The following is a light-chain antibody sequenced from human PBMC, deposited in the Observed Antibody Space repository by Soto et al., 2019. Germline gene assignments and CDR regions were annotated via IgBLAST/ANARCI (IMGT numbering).Light chain of an antibody. J-gene: IGKJ2*01. V-gene: IGKV3-15*01. Sequence: EIVMTQSPATLSVSPGERATLSCRASQSVSINLAWYQQKPGQAPRLLIYGASTRATVIPAGFSGSGSGTEFTLTISRLQPEDFATYYCQQNYNTATLGQGTKVDIK. CDR2: GAS. CDR1: QSVSIN. CDR3: QQNYNTAT.